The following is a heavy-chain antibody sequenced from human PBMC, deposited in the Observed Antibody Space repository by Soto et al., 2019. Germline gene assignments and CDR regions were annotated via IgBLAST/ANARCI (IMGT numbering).Heavy chain of an antibody. CDR2: MYHSGST. CDR1: GGSFCSGGYS. J-gene: IGHJ4*02. Sequence: SECLSLSCAVYGGSFCSGGYSWSWIRQPPGKGLEWIGYMYHSGSTYYNPSLKSRVTISVDRSKNQFSLKLSSVTAADTAVYYCARSPAYWSQGTLVTVSS. V-gene: IGHV4-30-2*01. CDR3: ARSPAY.